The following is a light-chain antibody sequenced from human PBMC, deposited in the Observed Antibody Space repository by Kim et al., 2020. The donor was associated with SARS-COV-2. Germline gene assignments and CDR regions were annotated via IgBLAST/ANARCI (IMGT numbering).Light chain of an antibody. CDR1: QTLRSNY. V-gene: IGKV3-20*01. CDR3: QQYGTSPLT. Sequence: SPGETATISCRNSQTLRSNYLAWYQQKPGQAPRLLICGASSRATGIPDRFSGSGSETDFTLTISRLDPEDFAMYYCQQYGTSPLTFGGGTKVDIK. J-gene: IGKJ4*01. CDR2: GAS.